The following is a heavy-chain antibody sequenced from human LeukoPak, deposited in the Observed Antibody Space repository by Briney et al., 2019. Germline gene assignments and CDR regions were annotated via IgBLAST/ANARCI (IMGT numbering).Heavy chain of an antibody. J-gene: IGHJ5*02. CDR1: GYTFTGYY. Sequence: ASVKVSCKASGYTFTGYYMHWVRQAPGQGLEWMGWINPNSGGTNYAQKFQGRVTMTRDTSISTAYMELSRLRSDDTAVYYCARAITMIVVVNPPPAVFDPWGQGTLVTVSS. CDR3: ARAITMIVVVNPPPAVFDP. V-gene: IGHV1-2*02. D-gene: IGHD3-22*01. CDR2: INPNSGGT.